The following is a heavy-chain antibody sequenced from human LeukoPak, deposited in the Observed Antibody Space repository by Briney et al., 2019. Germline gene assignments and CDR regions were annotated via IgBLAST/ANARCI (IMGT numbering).Heavy chain of an antibody. CDR1: GYTFAGYY. J-gene: IGHJ4*02. CDR2: INPNSGGT. CDR3: ARAGLQKTLAAAGPGY. D-gene: IGHD6-13*01. Sequence: GASVKVSCKASGYTFAGYYMHWVRQAPGQGLEWMGWINPNSGGTNYAQKFQGRVTMTRDTSISTAYMELSRLRSDDTAVYYCARAGLQKTLAAAGPGYWGQGTLVTVSS. V-gene: IGHV1-2*02.